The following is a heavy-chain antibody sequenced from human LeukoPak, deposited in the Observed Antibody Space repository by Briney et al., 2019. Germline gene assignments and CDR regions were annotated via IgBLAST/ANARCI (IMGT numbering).Heavy chain of an antibody. V-gene: IGHV4-39*07. J-gene: IGHJ4*02. CDR1: GGSISSSSYY. CDR2: IYYSGST. D-gene: IGHD6-19*01. CDR3: ARGARSSGWSLDY. Sequence: PSETLSLTCTVSGGSISSSSYYWGWIRQPPGKGLEWIGSIYYSGSTYYNPSLKSRVTISVDTSKNQFSLKLSSVTAADTAVYYCARGARSSGWSLDYWGQGTLVTVSS.